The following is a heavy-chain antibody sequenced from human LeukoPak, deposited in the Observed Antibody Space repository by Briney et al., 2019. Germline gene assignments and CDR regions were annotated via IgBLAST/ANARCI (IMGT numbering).Heavy chain of an antibody. V-gene: IGHV4-59*01. CDR1: GGSISSYY. CDR3: ARDNTVTHDGWFDP. Sequence: SETLSLTCTVSGGSISSYYWSWIRQPPGKGLEWIGYIYYSGSTNYNPSLKSRVTISVDTSKNQFSLKLSSVTAADTAVYYCARDNTVTHDGWFDPWGQGTLVTVSS. J-gene: IGHJ5*02. D-gene: IGHD4-11*01. CDR2: IYYSGST.